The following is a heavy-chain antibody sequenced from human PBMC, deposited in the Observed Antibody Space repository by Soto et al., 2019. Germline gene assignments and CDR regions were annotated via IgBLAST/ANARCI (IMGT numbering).Heavy chain of an antibody. Sequence: VESLNISFKGSGYKFTSYWISWVRQMPGKGLEWMGRIDPSDSCTNYSPSFQVHVTISADKSISTAYPQWSSLKASDTAMYYCARHPPYGGMDVWRQGTTVTVSS. D-gene: IGHD3-10*01. CDR2: IDPSDSCT. J-gene: IGHJ6*02. V-gene: IGHV5-10-1*01. CDR1: GYKFTSYW. CDR3: ARHPPYGGMDV.